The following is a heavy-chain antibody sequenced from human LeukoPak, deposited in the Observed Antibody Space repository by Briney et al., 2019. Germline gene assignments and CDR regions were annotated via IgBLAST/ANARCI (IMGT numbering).Heavy chain of an antibody. J-gene: IGHJ6*03. Sequence: SVKVSCKASGGTFSSYAISWVRQAPGQGLEWMGGIIPIFGTANYAQKFQGRVTITADESTSTAYMELSSLRSKDTAVYYCAREYGSGIDYYYYMDVWGKGTTVTISS. CDR2: IIPIFGTA. CDR3: AREYGSGIDYYYYMDV. V-gene: IGHV1-69*13. D-gene: IGHD3-10*01. CDR1: GGTFSSYA.